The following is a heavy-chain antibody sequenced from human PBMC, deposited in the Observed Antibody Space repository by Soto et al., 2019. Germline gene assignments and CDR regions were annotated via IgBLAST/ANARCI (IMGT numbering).Heavy chain of an antibody. CDR2: ISGSGGST. J-gene: IGHJ6*02. D-gene: IGHD2-15*01. V-gene: IGHV3-23*01. CDR3: AKARGSSSRGYYYYAMDV. CDR1: GFIFNIYA. Sequence: PGGSLRLSCAASGFIFNIYALSWVRQAPGKGLEWVSAISGSGGSTYYADSVKGRFSISRDNSKQTLYLQMNSLRAEDTAVYYCAKARGSSSRGYYYYAMDVWGQGTTVTVSS.